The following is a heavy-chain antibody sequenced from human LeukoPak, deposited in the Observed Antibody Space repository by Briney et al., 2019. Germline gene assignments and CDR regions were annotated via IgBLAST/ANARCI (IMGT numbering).Heavy chain of an antibody. CDR2: INHSGST. V-gene: IGHV4-34*01. Sequence: SETLSLTCAVYGGSFSGYYWSWIRQPPGKGLEWIGEINHSGSTNYNPSLKSRVAISVDTSKNQFSLKLSSVTAADTAVYYCARAYYYDSSGYPDYWGQGTLVTVSS. J-gene: IGHJ4*02. CDR1: GGSFSGYY. D-gene: IGHD3-22*01. CDR3: ARAYYYDSSGYPDY.